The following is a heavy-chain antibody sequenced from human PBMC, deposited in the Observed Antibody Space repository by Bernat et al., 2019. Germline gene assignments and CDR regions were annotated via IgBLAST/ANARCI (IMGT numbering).Heavy chain of an antibody. CDR3: AKDPTPAPPHDI. CDR1: GFTFSSYA. J-gene: IGHJ3*02. V-gene: IGHV3-23*04. CDR2: ISGSGGST. Sequence: EVQLVESGGGLVQPGGSLRLSCAASGFTFSSYAMSWVRQAPGKGLEWVSTISGSGGSTYYADSVKGHFTISRDNSKNTLYLQMNSLGAEDTAVYYCAKDPTPAPPHDIWGQGTMVTVSS. D-gene: IGHD2-15*01.